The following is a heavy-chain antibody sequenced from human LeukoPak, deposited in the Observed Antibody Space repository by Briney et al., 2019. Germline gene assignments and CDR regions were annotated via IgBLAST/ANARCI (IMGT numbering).Heavy chain of an antibody. CDR2: IYYSGST. V-gene: IGHV4-61*05. Sequence: SETPSLTCTVSGGSISSSSYSWGWIRQPPGKGLEWIGHIYYSGSTNYNPSLKSRVTISVDTSKNQFSLKLSSVTAADTAVYYCARVGFNSRRWGRRGAFDIWGQGTMVTVSS. CDR3: ARVGFNSRRWGRRGAFDI. D-gene: IGHD2-21*02. J-gene: IGHJ3*02. CDR1: GGSISSSSYS.